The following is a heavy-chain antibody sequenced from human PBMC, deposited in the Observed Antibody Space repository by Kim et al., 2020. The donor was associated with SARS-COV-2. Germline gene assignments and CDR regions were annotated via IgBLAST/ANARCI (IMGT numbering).Heavy chain of an antibody. Sequence: ASVKVSCKASGYTFTNYYIHWVRQAPGQGLEWMGIINPSTGSTNYAQSFQGRVTLARDTSTSTPYMDLSSLRSEDTAIYYCARGLGSDDTLIKFYRLDPWGQGTVVTVSS. J-gene: IGHJ5*02. CDR2: INPSTGST. CDR3: ARGLGSDDTLIKFYRLDP. V-gene: IGHV1-46*01. CDR1: GYTFTNYY. D-gene: IGHD3-9*01.